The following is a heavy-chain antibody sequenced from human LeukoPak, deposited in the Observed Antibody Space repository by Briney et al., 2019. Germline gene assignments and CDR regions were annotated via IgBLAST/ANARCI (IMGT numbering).Heavy chain of an antibody. CDR1: GYSISSGYY. Sequence: SETLSLTCAVSGYSISSGYYWGWIRQPPGKGLGWIGSIYHSGSTYYNPPLKSRVTISVDTSKNHFSLMLSSVTAADTAGYYCARHWYGSSWYLDYWGQGTLVTVSS. D-gene: IGHD6-13*01. V-gene: IGHV4-38-2*01. CDR3: ARHWYGSSWYLDY. J-gene: IGHJ4*02. CDR2: IYHSGST.